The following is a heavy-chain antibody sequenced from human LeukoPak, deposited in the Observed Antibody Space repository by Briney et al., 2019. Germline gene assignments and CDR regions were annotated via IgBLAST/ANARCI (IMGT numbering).Heavy chain of an antibody. CDR1: GYTFTGYY. V-gene: IGHV1-2*02. J-gene: IGHJ4*02. CDR2: INPSSGAT. CDR3: ARGYGSGNYADY. Sequence: ASVKVSCKASGYTFTGYYMHWVRQAPGQGLEWMAWINPSSGATNSAQKFQGRVTLTRDTSISTAYMELSTLRSDDTAVYYCARGYGSGNYADYWGQGTLVTVSS. D-gene: IGHD3-10*01.